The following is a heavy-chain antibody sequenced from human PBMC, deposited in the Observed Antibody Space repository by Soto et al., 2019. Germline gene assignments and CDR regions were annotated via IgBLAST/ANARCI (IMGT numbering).Heavy chain of an antibody. CDR2: IYYRGST. CDR1: GGSISGYY. J-gene: IGHJ6*02. Sequence: PWETLSLTCTVSGGSISGYYWSWIRQSPGKGLEYIGYIYYRGSTNYNPSLKSRVTMSVDTSRNQFSLKVNSVTAADTAVYYCARHQLLPFYYALDVWGQGTTVTVSS. D-gene: IGHD2-2*01. CDR3: ARHQLLPFYYALDV. V-gene: IGHV4-59*01.